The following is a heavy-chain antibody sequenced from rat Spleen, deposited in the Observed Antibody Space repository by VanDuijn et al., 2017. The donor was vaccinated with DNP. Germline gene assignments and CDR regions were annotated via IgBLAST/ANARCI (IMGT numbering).Heavy chain of an antibody. D-gene: IGHD1-2*01. V-gene: IGHV5-29*01. Sequence: EVQLVESDGGLVQPGRSLKLSCAASGFTFSDYYMAWVRQAPTKGLEWVATISYDGSSTYYRDSVKGRFTISRDNAKSTLYLQMDSLRSEDTATYYCARHPIAAISYWYFDFWGPGTMVTVSS. CDR2: ISYDGSST. CDR3: ARHPIAAISYWYFDF. CDR1: GFTFSDYY. J-gene: IGHJ1*01.